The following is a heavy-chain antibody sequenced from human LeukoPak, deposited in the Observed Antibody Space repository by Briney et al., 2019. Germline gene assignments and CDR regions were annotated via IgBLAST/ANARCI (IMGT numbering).Heavy chain of an antibody. CDR3: VRDYYDSSGHYYFDY. J-gene: IGHJ4*02. CDR2: INSDGSST. Sequence: GGSLRLSCAASGFTFSSYWMHWVRQVPGKGLVWVSHINSDGSSTSYADSVKGRFTISRDNAKNTLYLQMNSLRAEDTAVYYCVRDYYDSSGHYYFDYWGQGTLVAVSS. D-gene: IGHD3-22*01. V-gene: IGHV3-74*01. CDR1: GFTFSSYW.